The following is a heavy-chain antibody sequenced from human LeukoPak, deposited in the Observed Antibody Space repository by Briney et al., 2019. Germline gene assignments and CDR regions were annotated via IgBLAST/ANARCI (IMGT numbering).Heavy chain of an antibody. CDR3: VRGGNDILTGYYTWFDP. V-gene: IGHV3-7*01. D-gene: IGHD3-9*01. CDR2: IKQDGSEK. Sequence: GGSLRLSCAASGFSFSTYWMTWVRQAPGKGLEWVANIKQDGSEKYYVDSVKGRFTISRDNAKNSLYLQMNSLRAEDTAVYYCVRGGNDILTGYYTWFDPWGQGTLVTVSS. CDR1: GFSFSTYW. J-gene: IGHJ5*02.